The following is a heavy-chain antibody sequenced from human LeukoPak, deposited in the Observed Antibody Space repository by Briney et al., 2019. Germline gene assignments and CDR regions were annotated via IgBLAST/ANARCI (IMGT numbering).Heavy chain of an antibody. Sequence: GGSLRLSCAASGFTFSDYYMSWIRQAPGKGLEWVSYISSSSSYKNYADSVKGQFTISRDNAKNSLYLQMNSLRAEDTAVYYCARRYWYAFDVWGQGTMVTVSS. D-gene: IGHD2-15*01. CDR1: GFTFSDYY. CDR2: ISSSSSYK. CDR3: ARRYWYAFDV. J-gene: IGHJ3*01. V-gene: IGHV3-11*03.